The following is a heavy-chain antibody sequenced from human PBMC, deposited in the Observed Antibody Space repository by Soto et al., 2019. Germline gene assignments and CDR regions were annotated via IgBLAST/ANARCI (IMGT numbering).Heavy chain of an antibody. V-gene: IGHV3-53*01. CDR1: GFTVSSNY. CDR3: ASCSMITFGGVIVDDAFDM. D-gene: IGHD3-16*02. Sequence: EVQLVESGGGLIQPGGSLRLSCAASGFTVSSNYMSWVRQTPGKGLEWVSIIYSGGSSYYADSVKGRFTISRDNAKNTLYRQMNRLRAEDTAVYYCASCSMITFGGVIVDDAFDMWGHGTMVSVSS. CDR2: IYSGGSS. J-gene: IGHJ3*02.